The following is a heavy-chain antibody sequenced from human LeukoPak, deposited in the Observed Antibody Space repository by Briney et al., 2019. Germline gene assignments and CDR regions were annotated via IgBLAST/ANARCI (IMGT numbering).Heavy chain of an antibody. D-gene: IGHD5-12*01. Sequence: GGSLRLSCAASGLTFSSHWMHWVRQAPGKGLEWVAVISYDGSNKYYADSVKGRFTISRGNSKNTLYLQMNSLRAEDTAVYYCARDEAHVDIVATYYFDYWGQGTLVTVSS. CDR2: ISYDGSNK. CDR3: ARDEAHVDIVATYYFDY. CDR1: GLTFSSHW. J-gene: IGHJ4*02. V-gene: IGHV3-30-3*01.